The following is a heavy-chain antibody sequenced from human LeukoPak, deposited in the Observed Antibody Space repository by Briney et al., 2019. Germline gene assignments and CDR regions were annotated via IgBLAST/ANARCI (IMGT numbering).Heavy chain of an antibody. J-gene: IGHJ6*02. CDR2: IIPIFVTA. CDR3: ASERRYDSSGYYYYYYGMDV. CDR1: GGTFSSYA. V-gene: IGHV1-69*13. D-gene: IGHD3-22*01. Sequence: SVKVSCKASGGTFSSYAISWVRQAPGQGLEWMGGIIPIFVTANYAQKFQGRVTITADESTSTAYMELSSLRSEDTAVYYCASERRYDSSGYYYYYYGMDVWGQGTTVTVSS.